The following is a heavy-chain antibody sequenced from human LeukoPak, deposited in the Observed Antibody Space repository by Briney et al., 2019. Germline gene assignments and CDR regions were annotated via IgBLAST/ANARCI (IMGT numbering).Heavy chain of an antibody. CDR2: ISYDGSNK. V-gene: IGHV3-30*03. CDR3: VREIGNSGNYD. Sequence: PGRSLRLSCAASGFTFSSYGMHWVRQAPGKGLEWVAVISYDGSNKYYADSVKGRFTISRDNSKNTLYLQMNSLSAEDTAMYYCVREIGNSGNYDWGQGTLVTVSS. D-gene: IGHD3-16*01. CDR1: GFTFSSYG. J-gene: IGHJ4*02.